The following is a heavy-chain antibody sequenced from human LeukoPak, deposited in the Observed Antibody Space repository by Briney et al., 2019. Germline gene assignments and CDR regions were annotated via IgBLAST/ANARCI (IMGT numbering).Heavy chain of an antibody. D-gene: IGHD3-10*01. V-gene: IGHV4-59*01. J-gene: IGHJ6*02. CDR3: ARGYYGSGFMDV. CDR1: GGSISSYY. Sequence: SETLSLTCTVSGGSISSYYWSWIRQPPGKGLEWIGYIYYSGSTNYNPSLKSRVTISVDTSKNQFSLKLSSVTAADTAVYYCARGYYGSGFMDVWGQGTTVTVSS. CDR2: IYYSGST.